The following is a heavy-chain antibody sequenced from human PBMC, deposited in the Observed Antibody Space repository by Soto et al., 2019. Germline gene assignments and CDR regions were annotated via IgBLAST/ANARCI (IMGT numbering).Heavy chain of an antibody. V-gene: IGHV3-23*01. CDR1: GFTFSSYA. CDR2: ISGSGGST. J-gene: IGHJ6*02. CDR3: VKFGAATPFNYYFGMGV. D-gene: IGHD2-15*01. Sequence: EVQLLESGGGLVQPGGSLRLSCAASGFTFSSYAMSWVRQAPGKGLEWVSPISGSGGSTYYADSVKGRFTISRDNSKNTLYLQMNRLRAEDTAVYYCVKFGAATPFNYYFGMGVWGQGTTGTVSS.